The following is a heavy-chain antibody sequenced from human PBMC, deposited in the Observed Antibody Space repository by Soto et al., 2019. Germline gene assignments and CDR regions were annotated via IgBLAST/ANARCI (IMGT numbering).Heavy chain of an antibody. J-gene: IGHJ4*02. D-gene: IGHD1-26*01. V-gene: IGHV2-5*02. CDR3: ADAYGGRSLY. Sequence: QIPLKASGPTLVKPTQTLTLTCTFSGFSLTTDRVGVGWIRQPPGEALEWLAVIYWDDSKTYRPSLESRLTITKDTSKIQVALTMTNMDSLDTATYYCADAYGGRSLYWGQGTLVTVSS. CDR1: GFSLTTDRVG. CDR2: IYWDDSK.